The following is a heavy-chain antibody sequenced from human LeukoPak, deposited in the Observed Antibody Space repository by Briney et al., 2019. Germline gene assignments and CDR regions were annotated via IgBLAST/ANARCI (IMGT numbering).Heavy chain of an antibody. V-gene: IGHV4-59*08. Sequence: SETLSLTCTVSGGSISSYYWSWIRQPPGKGLEWIGYIYYSGSTNYNPSLKSRVTISVDTSKNQFPLKLSSVTAADTAVYYCARQRFLEWYFDYWGQGTLVTVSS. CDR2: IYYSGST. D-gene: IGHD3-3*01. J-gene: IGHJ4*02. CDR1: GGSISSYY. CDR3: ARQRFLEWYFDY.